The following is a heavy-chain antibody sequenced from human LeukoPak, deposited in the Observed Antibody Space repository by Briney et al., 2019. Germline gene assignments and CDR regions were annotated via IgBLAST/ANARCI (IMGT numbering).Heavy chain of an antibody. CDR1: GFTFSSYA. V-gene: IGHV3-23*01. J-gene: IGHJ4*02. CDR3: AKGPRYSGSSPPDY. CDR2: ISGSGGST. Sequence: GGSLRLSCAASGFTFSSYAMSWVRQAPGKGLEWVSAISGSGGSTYYADSVKGRFTISRDNSKNTLYLQMNSLRAEDTAVYYCAKGPRYSGSSPPDYWGQGTLVTVSS. D-gene: IGHD1-26*01.